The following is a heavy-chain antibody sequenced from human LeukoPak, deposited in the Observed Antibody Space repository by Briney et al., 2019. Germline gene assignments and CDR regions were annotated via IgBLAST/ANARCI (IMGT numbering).Heavy chain of an antibody. CDR2: ISGSGGST. D-gene: IGHD3-16*01. V-gene: IGHV3-23*01. J-gene: IGHJ5*02. CDR3: AKGDGLSNWFDP. CDR1: GFTFSSYA. Sequence: PGGSLRLSCAASGFTFSSYAMSWVRQAPGKGLEWVSAISGSGGSTYYADSVKGRFTISRDNSKNTLYLQMNSLRPEDTAVYYCAKGDGLSNWFDPWGQGTLVTVTS.